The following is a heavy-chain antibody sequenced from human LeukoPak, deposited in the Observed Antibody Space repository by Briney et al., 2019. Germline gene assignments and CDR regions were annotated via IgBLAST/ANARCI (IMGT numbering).Heavy chain of an antibody. CDR1: GFTFSDYY. V-gene: IGHV3-11*01. CDR3: ARYISSWSDF. CDR2: ISSSGSTI. Sequence: GGSLRLSCAASGFTFSDYYMTWIRQAPGKGLEWVSYISSSGSTIYYADSVRGRFTISRDNAKKSLYLQMNSLRAEDTAVYYCARYISSWSDFWGQGTLVTVSS. J-gene: IGHJ4*02. D-gene: IGHD6-13*01.